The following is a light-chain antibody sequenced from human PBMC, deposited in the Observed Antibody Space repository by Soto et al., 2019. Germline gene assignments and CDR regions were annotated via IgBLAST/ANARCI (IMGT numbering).Light chain of an antibody. CDR3: SVYTPSSVYV. CDR2: EVK. CDR1: ISDVGGYNR. Sequence: QSVLTQPPSVAGSPGQSVTISCTGTISDVGGYNRVSWYQQPPGAAPRLIIYEVKNRPSGVPDRFSGSKSGNTASLTISGLQAEDEAYYYXSVYTPSSVYVFGTGTKLTVL. J-gene: IGLJ1*01. V-gene: IGLV2-18*01.